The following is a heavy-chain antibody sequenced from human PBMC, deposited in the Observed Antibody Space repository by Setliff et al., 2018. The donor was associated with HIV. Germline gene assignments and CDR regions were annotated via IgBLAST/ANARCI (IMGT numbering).Heavy chain of an antibody. CDR2: IKQDGSDK. Sequence: GESLKISCAASGFAFSGHQMSWVRQAPGKGLEWVAKIKQDGSDKYYVDSVKGRFTISRDNAKNSLYLQMNSLRAEDTAMYYCARDWRHGHDLNFDYWGQGTLVTVSS. J-gene: IGHJ4*02. CDR1: GFAFSGHQ. CDR3: ARDWRHGHDLNFDY. D-gene: IGHD5-12*01. V-gene: IGHV3-7*01.